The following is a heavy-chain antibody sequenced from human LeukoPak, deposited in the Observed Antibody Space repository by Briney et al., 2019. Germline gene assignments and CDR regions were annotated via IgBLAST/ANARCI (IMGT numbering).Heavy chain of an antibody. Sequence: GESLKISCKGSGYSFTSYWIGWLRQMPGKGLEWMGIIYPGDSDTRYSPSFQGQVTISADKSICTAYLQWSSLKASDTAMYYCARPAYYYDSSGYYPDAFDIWGQGTMVTVSS. CDR3: ARPAYYYDSSGYYPDAFDI. J-gene: IGHJ3*02. V-gene: IGHV5-51*01. CDR1: GYSFTSYW. CDR2: IYPGDSDT. D-gene: IGHD3-22*01.